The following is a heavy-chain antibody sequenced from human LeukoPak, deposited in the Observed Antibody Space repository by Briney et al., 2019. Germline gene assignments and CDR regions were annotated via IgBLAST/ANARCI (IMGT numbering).Heavy chain of an antibody. V-gene: IGHV4-59*01. D-gene: IGHD1-1*01. CDR2: IFYSGTS. CDR3: ARVDHWNDYSCDY. Sequence: SETLSLTCTVSGGSITHFYWSWIRQPPGKGLEWIGYIFYSGTSDYNPSLKSRVTISVDTSKNQFSLRLSSVTAADTAVYYCARVDHWNDYSCDYWGQGTLVTVSS. CDR1: GGSITHFY. J-gene: IGHJ4*02.